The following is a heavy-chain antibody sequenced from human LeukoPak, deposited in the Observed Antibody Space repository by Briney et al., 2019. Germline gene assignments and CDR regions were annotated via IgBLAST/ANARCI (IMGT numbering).Heavy chain of an antibody. Sequence: ASVKVSCKASGYTFTSYDINWVRQATGQGLEWMGWMNPNSGNTGYAQKFQGRVTITRNTSISTAYMELSSLRSEDTAVYYCARPLYCSGGSCYSAWFDPWGQGTLVTVSS. CDR3: ARPLYCSGGSCYSAWFDP. J-gene: IGHJ5*02. CDR1: GYTFTSYD. D-gene: IGHD2-15*01. V-gene: IGHV1-8*03. CDR2: MNPNSGNT.